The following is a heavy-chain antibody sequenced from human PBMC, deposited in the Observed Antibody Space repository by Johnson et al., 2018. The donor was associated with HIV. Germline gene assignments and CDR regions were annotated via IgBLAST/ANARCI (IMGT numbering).Heavy chain of an antibody. CDR2: ISYDGSNE. CDR3: ARGRASWELYDAFEI. Sequence: PAKGLQWVAVISYDGSNEYYADSVKGRFTISRDNSKNTLYLQMSSLRAGDTAVYYCARGRASWELYDAFEIWGQGTMVIVSS. V-gene: IGHV3-30*04. J-gene: IGHJ3*02. D-gene: IGHD1-26*01.